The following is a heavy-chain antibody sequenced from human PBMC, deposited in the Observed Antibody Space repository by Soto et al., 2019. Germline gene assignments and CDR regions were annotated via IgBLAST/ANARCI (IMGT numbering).Heavy chain of an antibody. CDR3: ARKSLSGRAFDI. V-gene: IGHV3-72*01. CDR1: GFTFSDHY. CDR2: TRNKANSYTT. J-gene: IGHJ3*02. D-gene: IGHD3-16*02. Sequence: GGSRGLSCAASGFTFSDHYMDWVRQAPGKGLEWVGRTRNKANSYTTEYAASVKGRFTISRDDSKNSLYLQMNSLKTEDTAVYYCARKSLSGRAFDIWGQGTMDTVSS.